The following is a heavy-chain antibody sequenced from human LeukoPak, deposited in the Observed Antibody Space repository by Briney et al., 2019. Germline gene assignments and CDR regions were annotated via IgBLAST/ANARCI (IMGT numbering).Heavy chain of an antibody. D-gene: IGHD4-17*01. CDR1: GYTFNRYG. CDR2: ISAYNGNT. J-gene: IGHJ4*02. Sequence: GASVKVSCKASGYTFNRYGISWVRQAPGQGLEWMGWISAYNGNTNYAQKVQGRVTMTTNTSTSTVYMELRSLRSDDTAVYYCAREGAYGDFEYWGQGTLVTVSS. V-gene: IGHV1-18*01. CDR3: AREGAYGDFEY.